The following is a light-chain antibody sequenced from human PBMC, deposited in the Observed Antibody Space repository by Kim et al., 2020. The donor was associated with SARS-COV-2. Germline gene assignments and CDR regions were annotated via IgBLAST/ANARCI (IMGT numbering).Light chain of an antibody. CDR3: QKYNNFRT. CDR2: GAA. J-gene: IGKJ1*01. V-gene: IGKV3-15*01. Sequence: CLAQGDRATVACRASQGAGTNLGVYKHNPGLAPRLLIAGAAATPTSIPARVTGGGSETELTLTISSRQSDDFSFYDCQKYNNFRTFGQGTKVDIK. CDR1: QGAGTN.